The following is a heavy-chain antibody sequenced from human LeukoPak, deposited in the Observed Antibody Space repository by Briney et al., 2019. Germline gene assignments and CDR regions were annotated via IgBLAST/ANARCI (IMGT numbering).Heavy chain of an antibody. Sequence: GSLRLSCAASGFIFSSFSVNWVRQAPGKGLEWVSSISTSGGLSSVYYADSVKGRFTISRDNAKNSLFLQMNSLGAEDTAVYYCARESYDFWSGYYGPLYYGMDVWGQGTTVTVSS. CDR3: ARESYDFWSGYYGPLYYGMDV. V-gene: IGHV3-21*01. D-gene: IGHD3-3*01. CDR2: ISTSGGLSSV. J-gene: IGHJ6*02. CDR1: GFIFSSFS.